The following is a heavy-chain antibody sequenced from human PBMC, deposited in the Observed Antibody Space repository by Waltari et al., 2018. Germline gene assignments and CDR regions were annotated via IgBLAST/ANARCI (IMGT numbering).Heavy chain of an antibody. CDR2: ILFDGSKI. Sequence: QVQLVESGGGVVQPGKSLRLSCAGSGFGFSSFGIHWVRQAPGKWLEVVASILFDGSKIDYADSVKGRFTISRDNSRNTVYLQMNSLRPEDSGVYYCARCPDEYNYYYMEVWGRGTTVSVSS. J-gene: IGHJ6*03. V-gene: IGHV3-30*03. CDR1: GFGFSSFG. CDR3: ARCPDEYNYYYMEV.